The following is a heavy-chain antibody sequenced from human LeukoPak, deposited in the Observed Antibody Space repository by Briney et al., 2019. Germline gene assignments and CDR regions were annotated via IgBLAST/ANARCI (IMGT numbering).Heavy chain of an antibody. Sequence: PGRSLRLSCAASGFTFSSYEMNWVRQAPGKGLEWVSYISSSGSTIYYADSVKGRFTISRDNAKNSLYLQMNSLRAEDTAVYYCARYYYDSSGLGDAFDIWGQGAMVTVSS. CDR3: ARYYYDSSGLGDAFDI. CDR2: ISSSGSTI. V-gene: IGHV3-48*03. D-gene: IGHD3-22*01. J-gene: IGHJ3*02. CDR1: GFTFSSYE.